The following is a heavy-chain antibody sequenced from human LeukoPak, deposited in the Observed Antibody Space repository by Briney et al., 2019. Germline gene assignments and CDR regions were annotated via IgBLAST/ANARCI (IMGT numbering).Heavy chain of an antibody. CDR3: ARGSIVGATFDYFDY. J-gene: IGHJ4*02. V-gene: IGHV1-2*02. D-gene: IGHD1-26*01. Sequence: VKVSCKASGYTFTSYDINWVRQATGQGLEWMGWINPNSGGTNYAQKFQGRVTMTRDTSISTAYMDLSRLRSDDTAVYYCARGSIVGATFDYFDYWGQGTLVTVSS. CDR1: GYTFTSYD. CDR2: INPNSGGT.